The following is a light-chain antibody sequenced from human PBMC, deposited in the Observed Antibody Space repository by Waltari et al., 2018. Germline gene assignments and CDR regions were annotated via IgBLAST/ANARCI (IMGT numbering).Light chain of an antibody. CDR2: AAS. Sequence: IQMTQSPSSLSASIGDRFTLTCRASQSISSFLNWFQQKPGKAPKLLIYAASVLHSGVPSRFSGSGSGTDFTLTISSLQPEDSATYYCQQTYSTPHTFGGGTKLEIK. CDR3: QQTYSTPHT. CDR1: QSISSF. J-gene: IGKJ4*01. V-gene: IGKV1-39*01.